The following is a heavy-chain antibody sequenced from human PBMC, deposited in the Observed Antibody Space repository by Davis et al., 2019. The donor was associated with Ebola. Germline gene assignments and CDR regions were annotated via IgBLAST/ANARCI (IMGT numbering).Heavy chain of an antibody. CDR3: AKDLFWWSASDV. CDR2: ISAGGTAP. Sequence: GESLKISCAASEFTFSSYGMTWVRQAPGKGLEWVSSISAGGTAPYYADSVKGRFTISRDDSKNTLFLQMNSLRGEDTAIYYCAKDLFWWSASDVWGQGTTVAVS. V-gene: IGHV3-23*01. J-gene: IGHJ6*02. CDR1: EFTFSSYG. D-gene: IGHD2-8*02.